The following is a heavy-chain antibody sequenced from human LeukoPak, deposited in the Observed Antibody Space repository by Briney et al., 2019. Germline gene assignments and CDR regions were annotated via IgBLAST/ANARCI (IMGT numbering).Heavy chain of an antibody. Sequence: PSETLSLTCTASGGSISSGGYYWSWIRQHPGKGLEWIGYIYYSGSTYYNPSLKSRVTISVDTSKNQFSLKLSSVTAADTAVYYCARVDGRWLQAFDYWGQGTLVTVSS. V-gene: IGHV4-31*03. J-gene: IGHJ4*02. D-gene: IGHD5-24*01. CDR2: IYYSGST. CDR3: ARVDGRWLQAFDY. CDR1: GGSISSGGYY.